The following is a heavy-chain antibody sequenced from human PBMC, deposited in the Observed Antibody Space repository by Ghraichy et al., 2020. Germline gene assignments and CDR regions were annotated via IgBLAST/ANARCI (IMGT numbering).Heavy chain of an antibody. CDR1: GFTFSSNYY. D-gene: IGHD3-16*01. V-gene: IGHV3-7*03. J-gene: IGHJ3*01. CDR3: AREEGPTEGDVTSGAFDV. Sequence: LTCVASGFTFSSNYYMTWVRQAPGKGLEWVANIKQDGSDKFYVDSVKGRFTISRDNAKNSLYLQMNSLRAEDTAVYYCAREEGPTEGDVTSGAFDVWGQGTMVTVSS. CDR2: IKQDGSDK.